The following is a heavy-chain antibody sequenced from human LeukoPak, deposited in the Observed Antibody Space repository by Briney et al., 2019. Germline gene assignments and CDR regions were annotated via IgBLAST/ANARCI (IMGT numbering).Heavy chain of an antibody. CDR2: ISWDGGST. CDR1: GFTFDDYT. CDR3: AKDIGPDDTTYYFDY. J-gene: IGHJ4*02. V-gene: IGHV3-43*01. D-gene: IGHD3-22*01. Sequence: GGSLRLSCAASGFTFDDYTMHWVRQAPGKGLEWVSLISWDGGSTYYADSVKGRFTISRDNSKNSLYLQVNRLRTEDTALYYCAKDIGPDDTTYYFDYWGQGTLVTVSS.